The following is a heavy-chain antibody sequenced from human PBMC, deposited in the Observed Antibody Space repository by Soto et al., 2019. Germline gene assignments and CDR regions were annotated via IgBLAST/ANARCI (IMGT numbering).Heavy chain of an antibody. J-gene: IGHJ4*02. CDR2: IYHSGST. CDR3: AKDKTATWIQVEH. V-gene: IGHV4-30-2*01. CDR1: GGSISSGGYS. Sequence: PSETLSLTCTVSGGSISSGGYSWSWIRQPPGKGLEWIGYIYHSGSTYYNPSLKSRVTISVDRSKNQFSLKLSSVTAADTALYYCAKDKTATWIQVEHWGQGTLVTVSS. D-gene: IGHD5-18*01.